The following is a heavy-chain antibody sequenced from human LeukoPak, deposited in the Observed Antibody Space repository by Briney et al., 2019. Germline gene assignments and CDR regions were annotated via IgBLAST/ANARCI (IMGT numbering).Heavy chain of an antibody. CDR3: ARDPNHGALDF. Sequence: GGSLRLSCVASGFSFSNSWMSWARQAPGKGLEWVANIKYNGREKDYVDSLKGRLTISRDNAKNSVYLEMSSLRVEDTAVYYCARDPNHGALDFWGQGTLVTVSS. J-gene: IGHJ4*02. CDR2: IKYNGREK. D-gene: IGHD1-14*01. V-gene: IGHV3-7*01. CDR1: GFSFSNSW.